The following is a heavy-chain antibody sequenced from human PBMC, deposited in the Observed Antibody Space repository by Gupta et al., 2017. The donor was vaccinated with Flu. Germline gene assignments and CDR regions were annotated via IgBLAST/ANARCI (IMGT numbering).Heavy chain of an antibody. J-gene: IGHJ5*02. CDR1: GFTFSSYA. CDR2: RSGSGGST. CDR3: AKGSSIAVAGTGRSWFGP. Sequence: EVQLFESGGGLVQPGGSLRLSCAASGFTFSSYAMSWVRQAPGKGLEWVAARSGSGGSTYYAESGKGRGTIARDNSKKTLDGQMNSLRAEDTGVYDGAKGSSIAVAGTGRSWFGPGGQGTLVTVCS. D-gene: IGHD6-19*01. V-gene: IGHV3-23*01.